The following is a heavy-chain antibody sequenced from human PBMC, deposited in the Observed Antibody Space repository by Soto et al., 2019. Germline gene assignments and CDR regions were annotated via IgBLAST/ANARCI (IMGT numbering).Heavy chain of an antibody. CDR3: ARKAWTRLDY. CDR2: VFHCGSD. D-gene: IGHD1-1*01. V-gene: IGHV4-4*02. J-gene: IGHJ4*02. CDR1: GGSLSTPVW. Sequence: QLQLQESGPGLVQPSGTLSLTCGVSGGSLSTPVWWSWVRLPPGKGLEWIGVVFHCGSDNYNPSLQSRVTISLDESTNLFSLRLSSVTAADTAVYYCARKAWTRLDYWGQGALVTVSS.